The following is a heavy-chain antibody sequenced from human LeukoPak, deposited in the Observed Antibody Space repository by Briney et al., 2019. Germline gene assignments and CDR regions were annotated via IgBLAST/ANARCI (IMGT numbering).Heavy chain of an antibody. Sequence: PGGSLRLSCAASGFTSSSYSMNWVRQAPGKGLEWVSSISSSSSYIYYADSVKGRFTISRDNAKNSLYLQMNSLRAEDTAVYYCARDLQYYDSSGYYRDAFDIWGQGTMVTVSS. CDR1: GFTSSSYS. J-gene: IGHJ3*02. CDR2: ISSSSSYI. V-gene: IGHV3-21*01. D-gene: IGHD3-22*01. CDR3: ARDLQYYDSSGYYRDAFDI.